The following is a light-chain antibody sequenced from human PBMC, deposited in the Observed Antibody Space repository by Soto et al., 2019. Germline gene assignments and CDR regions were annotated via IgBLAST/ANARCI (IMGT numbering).Light chain of an antibody. J-gene: IGKJ3*01. CDR3: QQSYSGQLT. CDR2: AAS. Sequence: DIQMTQSPSSLSASVGDRVSITCRASQSIRSHLNWYQQKAGKAPKVLIYAASTLPSGVPSRFSGSGGGTEFTLTITSLQPEDSATYYCQQSYSGQLTFGPGTKVDIK. CDR1: QSIRSH. V-gene: IGKV1-39*01.